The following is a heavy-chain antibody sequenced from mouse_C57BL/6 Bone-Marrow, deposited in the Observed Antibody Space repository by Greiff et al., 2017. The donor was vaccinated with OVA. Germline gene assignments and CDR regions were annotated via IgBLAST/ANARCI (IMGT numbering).Heavy chain of an antibody. CDR2: SRNKANDYTT. V-gene: IGHV7-1*01. CDR3: ARDAGCNYPYFDY. J-gene: IGHJ2*01. D-gene: IGHD2-1*01. Sequence: EVQLVESGGGLVQSGRSLRLSCATSGFTFSDFYMEWVRQAPGKGLEWIAASRNKANDYTTEYSASVKGQFIVSRDTSQSILYLQMNALRAEDTAIYYCARDAGCNYPYFDYWGQGTTLTVSS. CDR1: GFTFSDFY.